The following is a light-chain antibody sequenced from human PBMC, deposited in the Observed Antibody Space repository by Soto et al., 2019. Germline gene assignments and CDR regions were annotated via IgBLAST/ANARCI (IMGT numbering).Light chain of an antibody. CDR3: QQYNGYRLA. CDR2: KAS. V-gene: IGKV1-5*03. Sequence: DIQMTQFPSSLSASVGDRVTFTCRASQSISNWLAWYQQKPGKAPKLLIYKASTLESGVPSRFSGSGSGTEFTLTISSLQADDFEIYYCQQYNGYRLAFGGGTKVEIK. J-gene: IGKJ4*01. CDR1: QSISNW.